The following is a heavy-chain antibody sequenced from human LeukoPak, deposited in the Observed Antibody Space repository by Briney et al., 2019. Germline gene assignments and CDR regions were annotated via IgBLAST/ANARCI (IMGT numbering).Heavy chain of an antibody. CDR3: ARGFYGWYYFDY. D-gene: IGHD3-10*01. CDR2: ISYDGSNK. CDR1: GFTFSSYA. V-gene: IGHV3-30-3*01. J-gene: IGHJ4*02. Sequence: GGSLRLSCAASGFTFSSYAMHWVRQAPGEGLEWVAVISYDGSNKYYADSVKGRFTISRDNSKNTLYLQMNSLRAEDTAVYYCARGFYGWYYFDYWGQGTLVTVSS.